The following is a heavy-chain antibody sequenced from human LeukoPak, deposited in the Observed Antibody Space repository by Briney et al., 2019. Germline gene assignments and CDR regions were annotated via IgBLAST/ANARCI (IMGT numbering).Heavy chain of an antibody. CDR3: AKYFRADSGNYYRSFDY. D-gene: IGHD1-26*01. CDR2: IKEDGSEK. Sequence: QPGGSLRLSCAVSGFTFSDNLMSWVRQAPGKGLEWVANIKEDGSEKNYVDSVKGRFTISRDNAKNSLNLQMKSLRAEDTAVYYCAKYFRADSGNYYRSFDYWGQGTLVTVSS. CDR1: GFTFSDNL. V-gene: IGHV3-7*05. J-gene: IGHJ4*02.